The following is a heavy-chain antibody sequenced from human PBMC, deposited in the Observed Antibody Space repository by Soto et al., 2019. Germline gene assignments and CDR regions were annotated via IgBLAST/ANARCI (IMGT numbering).Heavy chain of an antibody. CDR3: ARMAQYSSNHRHGQTTGDDY. D-gene: IGHD6-13*01. V-gene: IGHV1-46*01. CDR2: INPSGGST. CDR1: GYTFTSYY. J-gene: IGHJ4*02. Sequence: ASVKVSCKASGYTFTSYYMHWVRQAPGQGLEWMGIINPSGGSTSYAQKFQGRVTMTRDTSTSTVYMELSSLRSEDTAVYYCARMAQYSSNHRHGQTTGDDYWGQGTLVTVSS.